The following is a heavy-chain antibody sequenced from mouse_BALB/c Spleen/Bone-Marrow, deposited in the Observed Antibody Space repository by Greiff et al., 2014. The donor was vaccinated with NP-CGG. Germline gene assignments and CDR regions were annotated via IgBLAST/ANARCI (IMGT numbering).Heavy chain of an antibody. J-gene: IGHJ3*01. V-gene: IGHV1-4*01. CDR1: GYTFTSYT. CDR2: INPSSGYT. Sequence: QVQLQQSGAELARPGASVKMSCKASGYTFTSYTMQWVKQRPGQGLEWIGYINPSSGYTNYNQKFKDKATLTADKSSSTAYMQQSNLTSEDSAVYYCAKAASYRYDEGAGFAYWGQGTLVTVSA. CDR3: AKAASYRYDEGAGFAY. D-gene: IGHD2-12*01.